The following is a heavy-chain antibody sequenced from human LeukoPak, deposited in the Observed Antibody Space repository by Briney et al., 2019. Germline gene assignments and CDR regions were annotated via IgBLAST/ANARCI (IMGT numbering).Heavy chain of an antibody. J-gene: IGHJ4*02. V-gene: IGHV3-74*01. CDR2: IYSDGSRT. CDR1: GFTLSSNW. Sequence: GGSLRLSCAGSGFTLSSNWMHWVRQGPGKGLVWVSRIYSDGSRTNYADSVKGRFTISRDNAKNSLYLQMNSLRAEDTAVYYCARDYDSSGCPYFDYWGQGTLVTVSS. CDR3: ARDYDSSGCPYFDY. D-gene: IGHD6-25*01.